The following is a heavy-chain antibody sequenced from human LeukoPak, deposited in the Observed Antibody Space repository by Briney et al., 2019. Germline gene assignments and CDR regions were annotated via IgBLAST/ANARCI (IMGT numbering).Heavy chain of an antibody. D-gene: IGHD6-13*01. V-gene: IGHV4-59*01. CDR2: IYYSGST. Sequence: SETLSLTCTVSGVSISSYYLSWIRQPPGKGLEWIGYIYYSGSTNYNPYLKSRVTISVGTSKNHSSLELSSVTAADTAVYYCASSIAVAGNIDYWGQGTLVTVSS. CDR3: ASSIAVAGNIDY. J-gene: IGHJ4*02. CDR1: GVSISSYY.